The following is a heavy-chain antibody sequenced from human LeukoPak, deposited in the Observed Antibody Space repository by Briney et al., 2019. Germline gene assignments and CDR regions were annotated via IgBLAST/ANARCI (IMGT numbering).Heavy chain of an antibody. CDR3: ANYGSGSYRFDP. D-gene: IGHD3-10*01. V-gene: IGHV4-31*02. CDR2: IYYSGST. Sequence: LRLSCAASGFTFSDYYMSWIRQHPGKGLEWIGYIYYSGSTYYNPSLKSRVTISVDTSKNQFSLKLSSVTAADTAVYYCANYGSGSYRFDPWGQGTLVTVSS. J-gene: IGHJ5*02. CDR1: GFTFSDYY.